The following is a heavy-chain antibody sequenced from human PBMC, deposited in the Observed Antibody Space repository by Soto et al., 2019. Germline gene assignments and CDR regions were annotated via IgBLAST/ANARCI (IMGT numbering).Heavy chain of an antibody. Sequence: QVQLQESGPGLVTPSQTLSLTCTVSGGSISSGGYYWNWILQHPGKGLEWIGSIYYSGSTYYNPSLRSRSTISAETSENQFSLKLSSVTAADTAVYFCARGYRQSGYSSSWVFDYWGQGTLFNVSS. D-gene: IGHD6-13*01. J-gene: IGHJ4*02. CDR1: GGSISSGGYY. CDR3: ARGYRQSGYSSSWVFDY. CDR2: IYYSGST. V-gene: IGHV4-31*03.